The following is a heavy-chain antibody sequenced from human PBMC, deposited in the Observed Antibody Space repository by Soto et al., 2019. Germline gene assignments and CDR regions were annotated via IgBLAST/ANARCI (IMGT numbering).Heavy chain of an antibody. CDR1: GGSISSGGYS. Sequence: QLQLQESGSGLVKPSQTLSLACAVSGGSISSGGYSWSWIRQPPGKGLEWIGYIYQSGNTYYNPSLKSRVTIAVDRSKNQFSLKRSSVTAADTAVYYCAIADYGDYFDYWGQGTLVTVSS. CDR2: IYQSGNT. CDR3: AIADYGDYFDY. V-gene: IGHV4-30-2*01. D-gene: IGHD4-17*01. J-gene: IGHJ4*02.